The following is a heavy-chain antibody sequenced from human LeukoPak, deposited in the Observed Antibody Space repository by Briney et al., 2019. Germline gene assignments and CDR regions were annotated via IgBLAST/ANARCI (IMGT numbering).Heavy chain of an antibody. CDR3: AELGITMIGGV. CDR2: ITATSSST. Sequence: GGSLRLSCAASGFTFSSYGMSWVRQAPGKGLEWVSAITATSSSTHDADSVKGRFTISRDNAKNSLYLQMNSLRAEDTVVYYCAELGITMIGGVWGKGTTVTISS. D-gene: IGHD3-10*02. J-gene: IGHJ6*04. CDR1: GFTFSSYG. V-gene: IGHV3-21*01.